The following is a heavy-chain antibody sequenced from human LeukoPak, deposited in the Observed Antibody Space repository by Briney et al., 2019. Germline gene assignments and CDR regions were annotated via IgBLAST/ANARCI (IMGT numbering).Heavy chain of an antibody. V-gene: IGHV3-23*01. CDR2: ISGSGGST. D-gene: IGHD5-24*01. CDR1: GFTFSSYA. CDR3: ARDQVDGYNPGDY. Sequence: GGSLRLSCAASGFTFSSYAMSWVRQAPGKGLEWVSAISGSGGSTYYADSVKGRFTISRDNSKNTLYLQMNSLRAEDTAVYYCARDQVDGYNPGDYWGQGTLVTVSS. J-gene: IGHJ4*02.